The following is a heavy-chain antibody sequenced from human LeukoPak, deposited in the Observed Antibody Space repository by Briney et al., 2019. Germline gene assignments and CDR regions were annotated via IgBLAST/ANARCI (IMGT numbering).Heavy chain of an antibody. V-gene: IGHV3-30-3*01. CDR1: GFTFSSYA. CDR2: ISHDGSNK. CDR3: ARDFITMVRGVINY. D-gene: IGHD3-10*01. J-gene: IGHJ4*02. Sequence: PGGSLRLSCAASGFTFSSYAMHWVRQAPGKGLEWVAVISHDGSNKYYADSVKGRFTISRDNSKNTLYLQMNSLRAEDTAVYYCARDFITMVRGVINYWGQGTLVTVSS.